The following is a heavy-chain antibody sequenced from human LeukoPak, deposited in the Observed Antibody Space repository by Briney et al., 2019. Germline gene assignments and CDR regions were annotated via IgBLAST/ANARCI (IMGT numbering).Heavy chain of an antibody. Sequence: QPGGSLRHSCAASGFTFDDYGMSWVRQAPGKGLEWVSYISGVGSVNNYADSVKGRFTISRDNAKNSLYLEMNSLRAEDTALYFCAREITYQHSSAYDYWGQGTRVTVSS. J-gene: IGHJ4*02. D-gene: IGHD3-22*01. CDR2: ISGVGSVN. CDR1: GFTFDDYG. CDR3: AREITYQHSSAYDY. V-gene: IGHV3-48*03.